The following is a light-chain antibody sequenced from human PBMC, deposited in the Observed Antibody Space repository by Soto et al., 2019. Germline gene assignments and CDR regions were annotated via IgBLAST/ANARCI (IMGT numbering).Light chain of an antibody. CDR1: SSNIGSNT. J-gene: IGLJ1*01. CDR2: SNN. V-gene: IGLV1-44*01. Sequence: GLAQPPSASGTPGQRVTISCSGSSSNIGSNTVNWYQQLPGTAPKLLIYSNNQRPSGVPDRFSGSKSGTSASLAISGLQSEDEADYYCAAWDDSLNGSYVFGPGTKVTVL. CDR3: AAWDDSLNGSYV.